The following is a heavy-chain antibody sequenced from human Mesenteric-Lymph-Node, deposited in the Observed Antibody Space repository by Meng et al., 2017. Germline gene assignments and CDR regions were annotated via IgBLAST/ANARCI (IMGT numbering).Heavy chain of an antibody. CDR2: ISSSGSTI. CDR3: ARKPSAYYYYGMDV. Sequence: GGSLRLSCAASGFTFSNAWMSWVRQAPGKGLEWVSYISSSGSTIYYADSVKGRFTISRDNAKNSLYLQMNSLRAEDTAVYYCARKPSAYYYYGMDVWGQGTTVTVSS. V-gene: IGHV3-11*04. CDR1: GFTFSNAW. J-gene: IGHJ6*02.